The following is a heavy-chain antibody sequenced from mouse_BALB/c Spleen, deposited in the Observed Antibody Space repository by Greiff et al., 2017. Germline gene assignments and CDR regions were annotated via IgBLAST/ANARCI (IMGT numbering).Heavy chain of an antibody. V-gene: IGHV5-9-4*01. J-gene: IGHJ4*01. D-gene: IGHD2-14*01. Sequence: EVKLMESGGGLVKPGGSLKLSCAASGFTFSSYAMSWVRQSPEKRLEWVAEISSGGSYTYYPDTVTGRFTISRDNAKNTLYLEMSSLRSEDTAMYYCARVDYRYEGSMVMDYWGQGTSVTVSS. CDR1: GFTFSSYA. CDR2: ISSGGSYT. CDR3: ARVDYRYEGSMVMDY.